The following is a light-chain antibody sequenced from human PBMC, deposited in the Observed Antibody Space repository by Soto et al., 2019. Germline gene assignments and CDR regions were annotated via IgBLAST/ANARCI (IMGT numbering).Light chain of an antibody. CDR2: AAS. CDR1: QGISSC. V-gene: IGKV1-9*01. CDR3: QQLNSFPIT. J-gene: IGKJ5*01. Sequence: DIQLTHSPSFLSASVGDRVTITCRASQGISSCLAWYQQKPGKAPKLLIYAASTLQSGVPSRFSGSASGTDFPLTISSLQPEDFATYYCQQLNSFPITFGRGTRLEIK.